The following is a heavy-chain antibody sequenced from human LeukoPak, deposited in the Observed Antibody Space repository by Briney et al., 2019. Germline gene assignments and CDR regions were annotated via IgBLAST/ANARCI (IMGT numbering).Heavy chain of an antibody. Sequence: SETLSLTCTVSGGSISSGDYYWSWIRQPPGEGLEWIGYIYYSGSTYYNPSLKSRVTISVDTSKNQFSLKLGSVTAADTAVYYCARVNDSSGYSNYFDYWGQGSLVTDSS. CDR2: IYYSGST. CDR3: ARVNDSSGYSNYFDY. CDR1: GGSISSGDYY. D-gene: IGHD3-22*01. J-gene: IGHJ4*02. V-gene: IGHV4-30-4*01.